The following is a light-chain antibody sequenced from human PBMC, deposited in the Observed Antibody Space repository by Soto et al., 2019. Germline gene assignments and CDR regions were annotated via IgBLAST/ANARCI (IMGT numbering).Light chain of an antibody. CDR1: QSVSGN. Sequence: EILMTHSPATLSVSPGERATLACRASQSVSGNLAWYQQKPGQPPRLLIYGASTRATDIPARFSGSGSGTEFTLTISSLQSEDVAVYYCQQYNNWPRTFGQGTKVDIK. CDR3: QQYNNWPRT. CDR2: GAS. J-gene: IGKJ1*01. V-gene: IGKV3-15*01.